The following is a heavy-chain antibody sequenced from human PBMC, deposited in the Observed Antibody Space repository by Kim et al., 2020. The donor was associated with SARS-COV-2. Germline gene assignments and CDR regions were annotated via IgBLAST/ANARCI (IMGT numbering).Heavy chain of an antibody. CDR3: AKGLRTTVTFKVDV. Sequence: GGSLRLSCAASGFTFSTYAMSWVRQAPGKGLEWVSAISGSGGTTYYADSVQGRFTISRDNSKNTLYLQMNSLRAEDTALYYCAKGLRTTVTFKVDVWGQGTTVTVSS. D-gene: IGHD4-17*01. CDR1: GFTFSTYA. J-gene: IGHJ6*02. CDR2: ISGSGGTT. V-gene: IGHV3-23*01.